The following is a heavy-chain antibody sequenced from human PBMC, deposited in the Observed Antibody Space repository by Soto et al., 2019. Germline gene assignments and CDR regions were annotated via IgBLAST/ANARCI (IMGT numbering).Heavy chain of an antibody. J-gene: IGHJ5*02. CDR1: GYSFTSYW. V-gene: IGHV5-10-1*01. CDR2: IEPSDSYT. CDR3: ARSNPSITGTHYGNWFDP. Sequence: GESLKISCKGSGYSFTSYWISWVRQMPGKGLEWMGRIEPSDSYTNYSPSFQGHVTISADKSISTAYLQWSSLKASDTAMYYCARSNPSITGTHYGNWFDPWGQGTLVTVSS. D-gene: IGHD1-7*01.